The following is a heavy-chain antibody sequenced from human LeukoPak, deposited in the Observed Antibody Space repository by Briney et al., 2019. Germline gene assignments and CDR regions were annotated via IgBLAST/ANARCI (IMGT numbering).Heavy chain of an antibody. CDR1: GFTFSSYA. Sequence: GGSQRLSCAASGFTFSSYAMHWVRQAPGKGLEWVAVISYDGSNKYYADSVKGRFTISRDNSKNTLYLQMNSLRAEDTAVYYCARGGTYSLYYYYYMDVWGKGTTVTVSS. CDR3: ARGGTYSLYYYYYMDV. D-gene: IGHD1-26*01. CDR2: ISYDGSNK. V-gene: IGHV3-30-3*01. J-gene: IGHJ6*03.